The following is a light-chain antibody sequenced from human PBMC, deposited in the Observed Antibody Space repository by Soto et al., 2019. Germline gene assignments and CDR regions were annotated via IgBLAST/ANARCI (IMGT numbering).Light chain of an antibody. V-gene: IGKV1-5*01. CDR2: DTF. CDR3: KQSKSFPLT. CDR1: QSISSW. Sequence: DIQMTQSPSSLSASVGDRVSITCRASQSISSWLAWYQQKPGKAPKLLMFDTFSLESGVPSRFSGGGSGTDFSLTISSLQPEDFATYYCKQSKSFPLTFGGGTKVDIK. J-gene: IGKJ4*01.